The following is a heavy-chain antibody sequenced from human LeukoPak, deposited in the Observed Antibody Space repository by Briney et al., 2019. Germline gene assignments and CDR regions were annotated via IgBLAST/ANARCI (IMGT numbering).Heavy chain of an antibody. CDR2: VYYSGST. CDR1: GGSFSGYY. CDR3: AAFRQWLVILDY. V-gene: IGHV4-34*11. D-gene: IGHD6-19*01. J-gene: IGHJ4*02. Sequence: PSETLSLTCAVYGGSFSGYYWSWIRQPPGKGLEWIGYVYYSGSTNYNPSLKSRVSISVDTSKNQFSLSLSSVTAADTAVYYCAAFRQWLVILDYWGQGTPVTVSS.